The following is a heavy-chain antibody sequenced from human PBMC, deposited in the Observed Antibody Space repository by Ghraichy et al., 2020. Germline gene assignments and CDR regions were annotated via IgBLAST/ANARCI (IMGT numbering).Heavy chain of an antibody. Sequence: GGSLRLTCAASGFTFSSYSMNWVRQAPGKGLEWVSSISSSSSYIYYADSVKGRFTISRDNAKNSLYLQMNSLRAEDTAVYYCARDTPPPYMKGRFDPWGQGTLVTVSS. CDR3: ARDTPPPYMKGRFDP. CDR1: GFTFSSYS. V-gene: IGHV3-21*01. J-gene: IGHJ5*02. D-gene: IGHD2-2*02. CDR2: ISSSSSYI.